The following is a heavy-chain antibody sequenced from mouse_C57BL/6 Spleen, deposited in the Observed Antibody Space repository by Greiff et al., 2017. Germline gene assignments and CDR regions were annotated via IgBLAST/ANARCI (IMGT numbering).Heavy chain of an antibody. CDR2: ISSGGSYT. J-gene: IGHJ3*01. CDR3: ARRGDDYDGAD. Sequence: EVKLVESGGDLVKPGGSLKLSCAASGFTFSSYGMSWVRQTPDKRLEWVATISSGGSYTYYPDSVKGRFTISRDNAKNTLYLQMSSLKSEDTAMYYCARRGDDYDGADWGQGTLVTVSA. CDR1: GFTFSSYG. D-gene: IGHD2-4*01. V-gene: IGHV5-6*02.